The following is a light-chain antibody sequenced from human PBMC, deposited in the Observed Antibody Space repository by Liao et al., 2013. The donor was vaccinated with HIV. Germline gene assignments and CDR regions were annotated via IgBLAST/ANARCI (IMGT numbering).Light chain of an antibody. Sequence: SYVLTQPPSVSVAPGETAKITCGGNNVGGYSVHWYQQKAGQAPVLVIYYDSDRPSGIPDRFSGSNSGNTATLTISRVEAGDEADYYCQVWDSRSALYVFGTGTKVTVL. CDR3: QVWDSRSALYV. CDR1: NVGGYS. CDR2: YDS. V-gene: IGLV3-21*01. J-gene: IGLJ1*01.